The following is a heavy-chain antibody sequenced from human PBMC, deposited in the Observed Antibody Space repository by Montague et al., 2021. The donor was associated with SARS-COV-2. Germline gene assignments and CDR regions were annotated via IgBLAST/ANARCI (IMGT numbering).Heavy chain of an antibody. D-gene: IGHD3-9*01. Sequence: TLSLTCTVSGGSISSGGYYWIWIRQHPGKGLEWNVYIYYSGSTYYNPSIKSRITIYVYTSKNPLSLKLSSVTAADTDVYYCARACFFTGSNPGDPRYYYYYGMDVWGQGTTVTVSS. CDR3: ARACFFTGSNPGDPRYYYYYGMDV. J-gene: IGHJ6*02. CDR1: GGSISSGGYY. CDR2: IYYSGST. V-gene: IGHV4-31*03.